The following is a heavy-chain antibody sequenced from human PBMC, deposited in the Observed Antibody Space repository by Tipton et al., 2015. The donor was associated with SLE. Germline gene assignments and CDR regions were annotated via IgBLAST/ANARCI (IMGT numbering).Heavy chain of an antibody. V-gene: IGHV4-34*01. J-gene: IGHJ2*01. Sequence: TLSLTCAVYGESSSGYFWSWIRQSAGKGLEWIGDIHDGGSSYYNPSLESRVTMSVDTSKNQFSLKLSSLTAADTAVYYCARRVGNWYFDLWGRGTLVTVSS. CDR2: IHDGGSS. CDR1: GESSSGYF. D-gene: IGHD2-2*01. CDR3: ARRVGNWYFDL.